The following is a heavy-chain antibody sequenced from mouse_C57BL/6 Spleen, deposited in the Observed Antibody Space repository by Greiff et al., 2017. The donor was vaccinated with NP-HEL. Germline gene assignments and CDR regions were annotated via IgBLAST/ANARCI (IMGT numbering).Heavy chain of an antibody. Sequence: EVKLVESEGGLVQPGSSMKLSCTASGFTFSDYYMAWVRQVPEKGLEWVANINYDGSSTYYLDSLKSRFIISRDNAKNILYLQMSSLKSEDTATYYCARDRVITTVVANWYFDVWGTGTTVTVSS. D-gene: IGHD1-1*01. V-gene: IGHV5-16*01. J-gene: IGHJ1*03. CDR3: ARDRVITTVVANWYFDV. CDR2: INYDGSST. CDR1: GFTFSDYY.